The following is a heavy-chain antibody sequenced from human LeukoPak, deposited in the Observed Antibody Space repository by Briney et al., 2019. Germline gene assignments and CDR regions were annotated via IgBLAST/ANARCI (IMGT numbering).Heavy chain of an antibody. CDR2: ISYDATNK. J-gene: IGHJ3*02. CDR3: ARAPAGRFTMVRGVMGAFDI. D-gene: IGHD3-10*01. Sequence: GGSLRLSCAASGFTFSNNAMHWVRQAPGKGLEWVALISYDATNKYYGDSVKGRFTISRDNSKNTLYLQMNSLRAEDTAVYYCARAPAGRFTMVRGVMGAFDIWGQGTMVTVSS. V-gene: IGHV3-30*04. CDR1: GFTFSNNA.